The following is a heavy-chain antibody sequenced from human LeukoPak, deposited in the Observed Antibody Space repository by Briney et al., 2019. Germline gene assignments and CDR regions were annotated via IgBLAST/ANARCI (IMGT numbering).Heavy chain of an antibody. J-gene: IGHJ4*02. D-gene: IGHD3-22*01. Sequence: SETLSLTCTVSGGSISSSSYYWGWIRQPPGKELEWIGSIYYSGSTYYNPSLKSRVTISVDTSKNQFSLKLSSVTAADTAVYYCARAPHFFDTSGSRYYFDYWGQGALVTVSS. CDR3: ARAPHFFDTSGSRYYFDY. CDR2: IYYSGST. V-gene: IGHV4-39*07. CDR1: GGSISSSSYY.